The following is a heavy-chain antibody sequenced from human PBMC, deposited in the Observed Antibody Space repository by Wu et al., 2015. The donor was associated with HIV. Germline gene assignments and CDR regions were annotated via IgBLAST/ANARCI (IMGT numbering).Heavy chain of an antibody. CDR2: INPSGGST. CDR1: GYTFTSYY. D-gene: IGHD3-10*01. V-gene: IGHV1-46*01. CDR3: ARPNYFGSENYYYYHYFGMDV. Sequence: VQLVQSGAEVKKPGASVKVSYKASGYTFTSYYMHWVRQAPGQGLEWMGVINPSGGSTTYAQNFQGRVTMTRDTSTSIVYMEVSTLRSEDTAVYYCARPNYFGSENYYYYHYFGMDVWGQGTTVTVSS. J-gene: IGHJ6*02.